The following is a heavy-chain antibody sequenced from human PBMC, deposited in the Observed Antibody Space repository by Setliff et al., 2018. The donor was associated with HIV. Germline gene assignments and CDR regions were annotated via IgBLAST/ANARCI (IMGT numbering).Heavy chain of an antibody. CDR3: ARDGRHDRNRWYVTHQYFKY. CDR1: GGIVS. V-gene: IGHV1-69*10. CDR2: IIPILGIP. Sequence: SVKVSCKASGGIVSINWVRQAPGQRLEWMGGIIPILGIPNYAQKFQGRVTITADKSTTTVYMELSSLGSEDTAVYYCARDGRHDRNRWYVTHQYFKYWGQGTQVTVSS. D-gene: IGHD2-15*01. J-gene: IGHJ1*01.